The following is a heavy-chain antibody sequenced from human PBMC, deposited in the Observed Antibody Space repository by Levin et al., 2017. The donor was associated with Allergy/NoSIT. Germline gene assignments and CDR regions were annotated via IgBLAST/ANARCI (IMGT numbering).Heavy chain of an antibody. CDR1: GFTVSSNY. Sequence: GGSLRLSCAASGFTVSSNYMSWVRQAPGKGLEWVSVFYSGGSTDYAESVQGRFTISRDNSKNTLYLQMNSLRAEDTAVYFCARGARGDSYDSGNYYPDYWGQGTLVSVSS. CDR2: FYSGGST. J-gene: IGHJ4*02. V-gene: IGHV3-53*01. D-gene: IGHD3-10*01. CDR3: ARGARGDSYDSGNYYPDY.